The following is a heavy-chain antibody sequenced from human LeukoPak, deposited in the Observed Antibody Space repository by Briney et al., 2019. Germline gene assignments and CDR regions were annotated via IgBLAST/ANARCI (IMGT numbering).Heavy chain of an antibody. D-gene: IGHD2-2*01. CDR1: GGTFSSYA. V-gene: IGHV1-69*13. CDR3: ARDGSAKGYCSSTSCPTEYFQH. Sequence: SVNVSCTASGGTFSSYAISWVRQAPGHGLEWMGGIIPIFGTANYAQKFQGRVTITADESTSTAYMELSSLRSEDTAVYYCARDGSAKGYCSSTSCPTEYFQHWGQGTLVTVSS. J-gene: IGHJ1*01. CDR2: IIPIFGTA.